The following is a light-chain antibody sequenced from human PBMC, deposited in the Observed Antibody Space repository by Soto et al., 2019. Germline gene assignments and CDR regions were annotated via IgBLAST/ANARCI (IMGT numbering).Light chain of an antibody. CDR1: QSVSSN. CDR2: GAS. CDR3: QQYNNWLP. J-gene: IGKJ4*01. Sequence: EIVMTQSPATLSVSPGERATLSCRASQSVSSNLAWYQQKPGQAPRLLLYGASTRAIGIPARFSGRGSGKEFTLTISSLQSEDFAVYYCQQYNNWLPFGGGTKVEIK. V-gene: IGKV3-15*01.